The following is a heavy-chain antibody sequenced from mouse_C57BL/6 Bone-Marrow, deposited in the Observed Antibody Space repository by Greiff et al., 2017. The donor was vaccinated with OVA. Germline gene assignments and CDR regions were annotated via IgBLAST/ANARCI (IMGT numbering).Heavy chain of an antibody. J-gene: IGHJ2*01. CDR3: ARGGYYYDYSFDY. CDR2: INPGSGGT. CDR1: GYAFTNYL. V-gene: IGHV1-54*01. Sequence: VKLQESGAELVRPGTSVKVSCKASGYAFTNYLIEWVKQRPGQGLEWIGVINPGSGGTNYNEKFKGKATLTADKSSSTAYMQLSSLTSEDSAVYFCARGGYYYDYSFDYWGQGTTLTVSS. D-gene: IGHD2-4*01.